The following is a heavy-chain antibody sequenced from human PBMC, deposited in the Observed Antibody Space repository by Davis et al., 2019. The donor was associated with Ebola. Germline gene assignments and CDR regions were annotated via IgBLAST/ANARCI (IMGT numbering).Heavy chain of an antibody. Sequence: ASVKVSCKASGYTFTSYYMHWVRQAPGQGLEWMGIINPSGGSTSYAQKFQGRVTMTRDTSTSTVYMELSSLRSEDTAVYYCARVPGKVTNKEGFDYWGQGTLVTVSS. CDR2: INPSGGST. D-gene: IGHD4-17*01. CDR3: ARVPGKVTNKEGFDY. V-gene: IGHV1-46*01. J-gene: IGHJ4*02. CDR1: GYTFTSYY.